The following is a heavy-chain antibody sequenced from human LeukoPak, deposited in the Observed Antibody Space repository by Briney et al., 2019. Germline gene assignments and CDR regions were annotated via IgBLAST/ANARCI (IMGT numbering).Heavy chain of an antibody. CDR3: ARRFSGSGSPTTY. Sequence: ASVKVSCKASGYTFTSYDINWVRQATGQGLEWMGWMNPNSGNTGYAQNFQGRVTMPRNTSISTAYMELSSLRSEDTAVYYCARRFSGSGSPTTYWGQGTLVTVSS. D-gene: IGHD3-10*01. V-gene: IGHV1-8*01. CDR1: GYTFTSYD. J-gene: IGHJ4*02. CDR2: MNPNSGNT.